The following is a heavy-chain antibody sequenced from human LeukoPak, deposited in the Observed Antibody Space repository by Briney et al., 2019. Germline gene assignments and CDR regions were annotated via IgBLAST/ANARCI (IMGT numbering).Heavy chain of an antibody. J-gene: IGHJ4*02. D-gene: IGHD3-22*01. CDR3: ARGQYDSGGYHYGIRAFYFDY. V-gene: IGHV4-34*01. CDR1: GESFSGDF. Sequence: PSETLSLTCGVYGESFSGDFWTWLRQAPGKGLEWIGEINHRGRTNYSPSLTGRVTISVDTSMNQFSLQPRSVTAADTALYYCARGQYDSGGYHYGIRAFYFDYWGQGILVTVSS. CDR2: INHRGRT.